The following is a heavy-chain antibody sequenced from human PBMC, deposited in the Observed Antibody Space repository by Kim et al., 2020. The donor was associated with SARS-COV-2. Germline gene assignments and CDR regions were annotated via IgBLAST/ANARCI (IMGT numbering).Heavy chain of an antibody. CDR1: GYTFTSYG. V-gene: IGHV1-18*01. CDR3: ARRLYSSTWYPSHYYYMDV. D-gene: IGHD6-13*01. CDR2: INADNGYT. J-gene: IGHJ6*03. Sequence: ASVKVSCQTSGYTFTSYGISWVRQAPGQGLEWMGWINADNGYTNYAQRLQGRVTMTTDTSTSTAYMELRSLTSDDTAVYYCARRLYSSTWYPSHYYYMDVWGKGTTVIVSS.